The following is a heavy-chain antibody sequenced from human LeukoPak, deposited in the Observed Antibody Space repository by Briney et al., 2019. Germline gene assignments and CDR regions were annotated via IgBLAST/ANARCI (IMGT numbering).Heavy chain of an antibody. J-gene: IGHJ4*02. D-gene: IGHD6-19*01. V-gene: IGHV1-69*04. CDR2: IIPILGIA. CDR1: GGTFSSYA. CDR3: ATNANPGIAVAGLFDY. Sequence: ASVKVSCKASGGTFSSYAISWVRQAPGQGLEWMGRIIPILGIANYAQKFQGRVTITADKSTSTAYMELSSLRSEDTAVYYCATNANPGIAVAGLFDYWGQGTLVTVSS.